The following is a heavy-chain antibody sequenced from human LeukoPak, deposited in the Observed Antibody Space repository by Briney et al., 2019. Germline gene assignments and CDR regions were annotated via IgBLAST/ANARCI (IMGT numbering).Heavy chain of an antibody. CDR1: GFTFSSYE. CDR3: ATATPYGGIDY. V-gene: IGHV3-48*03. CDR2: ISSSGNTI. D-gene: IGHD4/OR15-4a*01. J-gene: IGHJ4*02. Sequence: GGSLRLSCAASGFTFSSYEMNWVRQAPGKGLEWVSYISSSGNTIYYADSVKGRFTISRDNAKNSLYLQMNSLRAVDTAVYYCATATPYGGIDYWGQGTLVTVSS.